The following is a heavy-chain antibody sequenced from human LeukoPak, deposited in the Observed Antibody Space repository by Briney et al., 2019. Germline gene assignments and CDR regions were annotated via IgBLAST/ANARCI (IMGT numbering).Heavy chain of an antibody. V-gene: IGHV3-30*04. J-gene: IGHJ6*02. D-gene: IGHD6-19*01. Sequence: GSLRLSCAASGFTFSSYAMHWVRQAPGKGLEWVAVISYDGSNKYYADSVKGRFTISRDNSKNTLYLQMNSLRAEDTAVYYCARSDSSGWYDYYYYGMDVWGQGTTVTVSS. CDR1: GFTFSSYA. CDR3: ARSDSSGWYDYYYYGMDV. CDR2: ISYDGSNK.